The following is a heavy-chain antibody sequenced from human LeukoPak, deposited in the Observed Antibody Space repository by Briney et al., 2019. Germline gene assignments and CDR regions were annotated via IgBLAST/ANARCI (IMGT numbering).Heavy chain of an antibody. V-gene: IGHV4-38-2*01. Sequence: SETLSLTCAVSGYSISSGYYWGWIRQPPGEGRGWIGRIYHSGGTYYNPSLKSAVTISGDTSKNQFSLKRSSVSAADTAVYYCASLEWSGYYSSVDYWGQGTLVTVSS. CDR3: ASLEWSGYYSSVDY. CDR1: GYSISSGYY. CDR2: IYHSGGT. J-gene: IGHJ4*02. D-gene: IGHD3-3*01.